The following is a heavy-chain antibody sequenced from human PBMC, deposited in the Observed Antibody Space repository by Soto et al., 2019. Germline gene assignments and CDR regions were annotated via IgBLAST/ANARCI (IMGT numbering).Heavy chain of an antibody. CDR2: INPSGGST. D-gene: IGHD1-26*01. Sequence: SVKVSCEASVYTFTSYYMHWVRQAPGQGLEWMGIINPSGGSTSYAQKFQGRVTMTRDTSTSTVYMELSSLRSEDTAVYYCARVYSGSYQTPHYFDYWGQGTLVTVSS. J-gene: IGHJ4*02. CDR1: VYTFTSYY. CDR3: ARVYSGSYQTPHYFDY. V-gene: IGHV1-46*01.